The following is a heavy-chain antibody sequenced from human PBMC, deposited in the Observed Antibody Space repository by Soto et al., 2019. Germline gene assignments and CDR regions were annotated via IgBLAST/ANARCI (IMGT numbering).Heavy chain of an antibody. CDR2: MNPNSGNT. V-gene: IGHV1-8*01. Sequence: QVQLVQSGAEVKKPGASVKVSCKASGYTFTSYDINWVRQATGQGLEWMGWMNPNSGNTGYAQKFQGRVTMTRNTSISTAYMELSSLRSEDTAVYYCASGRPTRGKPYWYFDLWGRGTLVTVSS. CDR1: GYTFTSYD. J-gene: IGHJ2*01. CDR3: ASGRPTRGKPYWYFDL. D-gene: IGHD2-8*02.